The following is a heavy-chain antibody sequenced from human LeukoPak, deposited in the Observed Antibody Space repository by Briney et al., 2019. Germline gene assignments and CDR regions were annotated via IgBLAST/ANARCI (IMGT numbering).Heavy chain of an antibody. CDR1: GYTLTELS. J-gene: IGHJ4*02. CDR2: FDPEDGET. D-gene: IGHD6-13*01. V-gene: IGHV1-24*01. CDR3: ARDLAQQHPFDY. Sequence: ASVKVSCKVSGYTLTELSMHWVRQAPGKGLEWMGGFDPEDGETIYAQKFQGRVTMTEDTSTDTAYMELSSPRSEDTAVYYCARDLAQQHPFDYWGQGTLVTVSS.